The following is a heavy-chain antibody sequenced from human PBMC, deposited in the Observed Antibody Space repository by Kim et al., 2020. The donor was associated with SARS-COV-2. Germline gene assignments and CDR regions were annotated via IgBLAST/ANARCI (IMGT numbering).Heavy chain of an antibody. CDR2: INQDETEK. Sequence: GGSLRLSCAASGFTLNGYWMTWVRQAPGKELEWLANINQDETEKYYVDSVKGRFSISRDNAKNSLNLQMNSLRGEDTAVYYCTRGRGLDYWGQGTLVTVS. CDR3: TRGRGLDY. V-gene: IGHV3-7*04. J-gene: IGHJ4*02. CDR1: GFTLNGYW.